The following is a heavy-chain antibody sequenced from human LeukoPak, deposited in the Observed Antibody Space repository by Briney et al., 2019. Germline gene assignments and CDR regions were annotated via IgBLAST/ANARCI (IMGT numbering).Heavy chain of an antibody. D-gene: IGHD4-11*01. V-gene: IGHV4-30-2*01. CDR3: ARHGGTRITLIEVYYFDS. CDR2: IYHSGST. J-gene: IGHJ4*02. Sequence: PSETLSLTCTVSGGSISSGGYYWSWIRQPPGKGLEWIGYIYHSGSTYYNPSLKSRVTISVDRSKNQFSLMLSSVTAADTAVYYCARHGGTRITLIEVYYFDSWGQGTLVTVSS. CDR1: GGSISSGGYY.